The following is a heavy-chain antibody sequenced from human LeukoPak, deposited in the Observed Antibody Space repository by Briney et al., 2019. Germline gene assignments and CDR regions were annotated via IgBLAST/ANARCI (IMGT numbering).Heavy chain of an antibody. CDR3: AKDFNSGSYYLPEYFQH. Sequence: PGGSLRLSCAASGFTFSSYAMSWVRQAPGKGLEWVSAISGSGGSTYYADSVKSRFTISRDNSKNTLYLQMNSLRAEDTAVYYCAKDFNSGSYYLPEYFQHWGQGTLVTVSS. D-gene: IGHD1-26*01. CDR1: GFTFSSYA. J-gene: IGHJ1*01. CDR2: ISGSGGST. V-gene: IGHV3-23*01.